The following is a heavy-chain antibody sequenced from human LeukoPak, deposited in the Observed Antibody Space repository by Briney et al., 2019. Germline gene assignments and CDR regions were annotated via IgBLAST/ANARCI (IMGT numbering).Heavy chain of an antibody. J-gene: IGHJ4*02. CDR2: ISSSSSYI. CDR1: GFTFSSYS. D-gene: IGHD6-13*01. Sequence: GGSLRPSCAASGFTFSSYSMNWVRQAPGKGLEWVSSISSSSSYIYYADSVKGRFTISRDNAKNSLYLQMNSLRAEDTAVYYCAKVLSSSWGYFGFWGQGTLVTVSS. CDR3: AKVLSSSWGYFGF. V-gene: IGHV3-21*01.